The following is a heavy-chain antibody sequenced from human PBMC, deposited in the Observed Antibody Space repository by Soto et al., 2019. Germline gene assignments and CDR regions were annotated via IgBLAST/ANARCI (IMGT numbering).Heavy chain of an antibody. CDR2: VYHTGST. CDR1: GDSISSTHW. D-gene: IGHD1-26*01. V-gene: IGHV4-4*02. CDR3: ARGKGGRPLAWFDP. J-gene: IGHJ5*02. Sequence: SETLSLTCVVSGDSISSTHWWTWVRQTPGTGLEWIGEVYHTGSTNYNPSLGSRVSISVDTSKNQFSLKLSSVTAADTAIFYFARGKGGRPLAWFDPWGQGTLVTVSS.